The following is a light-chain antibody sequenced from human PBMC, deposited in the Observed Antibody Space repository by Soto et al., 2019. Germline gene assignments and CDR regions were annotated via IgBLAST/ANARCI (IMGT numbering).Light chain of an antibody. J-gene: IGLJ1*01. Sequence: SALNQPPSASGVPGQRVTISCTGSASNIGRDPVNWYQQVPGTAPKLLIYENNHRPSGVPDRFSGSKSGTSASLVISGLQSEDEAEYFCAGWDGSLKGFVFGTGTKVTVL. V-gene: IGLV1-44*01. CDR2: ENN. CDR1: ASNIGRDP. CDR3: AGWDGSLKGFV.